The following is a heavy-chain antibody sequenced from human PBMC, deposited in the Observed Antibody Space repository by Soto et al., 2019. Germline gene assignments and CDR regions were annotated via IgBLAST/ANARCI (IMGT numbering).Heavy chain of an antibody. CDR1: GGTFSSYT. J-gene: IGHJ4*02. D-gene: IGHD6-13*01. CDR2: IIPILGIA. V-gene: IGHV1-69*02. CDR3: ASGTGIAAGFDY. Sequence: QVQLVQSGAEVKKPGSSVKVSCKASGGTFSSYTISWVRQAPGQGLEWMGRIIPILGIANYAQKFQGRGTITADKSTSTAYMELSSLRSEDTAVYYCASGTGIAAGFDYWGQGTLVTVSS.